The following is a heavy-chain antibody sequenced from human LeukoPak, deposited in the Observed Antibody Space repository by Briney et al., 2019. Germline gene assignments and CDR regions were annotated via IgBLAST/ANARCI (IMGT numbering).Heavy chain of an antibody. CDR3: ARGGSRNWSYYPPQGFDP. D-gene: IGHD1-26*01. V-gene: IGHV1-46*01. CDR1: GYTFTSYY. CDR2: INPSGGST. Sequence: ASVKVSCKASGYTFTSYYMHWVRQAPGQGLEWMGIINPSGGSTSYAQKFQGRVTITADKSTSTAYMELSSLRSEDTAVYYCARGGSRNWSYYPPQGFDPWGQGTLVTVSS. J-gene: IGHJ5*02.